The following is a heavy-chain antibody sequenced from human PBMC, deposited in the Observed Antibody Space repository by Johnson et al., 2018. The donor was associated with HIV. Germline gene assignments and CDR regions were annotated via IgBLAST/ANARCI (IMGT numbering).Heavy chain of an antibody. J-gene: IGHJ3*02. D-gene: IGHD3-16*01. CDR3: ARPLGPPLWHDAFDI. V-gene: IGHV3-53*05. Sequence: VQLVETGGGLIQPGGSLRLSCAASGFTVSSNYMSWVRQAPGKGLEWVSVIYSGGSTYYADSVKGRFTISRDNSKNTLYLQMNSLRAEDTAVYYCARPLGPPLWHDAFDIWGQGTMVTVSS. CDR1: GFTVSSNY. CDR2: IYSGGST.